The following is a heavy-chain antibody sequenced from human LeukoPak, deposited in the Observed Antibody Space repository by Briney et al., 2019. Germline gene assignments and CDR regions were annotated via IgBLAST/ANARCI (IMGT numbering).Heavy chain of an antibody. CDR3: ARTAYCGGDCPDAFDI. CDR2: ISAYNGNT. V-gene: IGHV1-18*01. D-gene: IGHD2-21*02. J-gene: IGHJ3*02. CDR1: GYTFTSYG. Sequence: ASVKVSCKASGYTFTSYGISWVRQAPGQGLEWMGWISAYNGNTNYAQKLQGRVTMTTDTSTSTAYMELRSLRSDDPAVYYCARTAYCGGDCPDAFDIWGQGTMVTVSS.